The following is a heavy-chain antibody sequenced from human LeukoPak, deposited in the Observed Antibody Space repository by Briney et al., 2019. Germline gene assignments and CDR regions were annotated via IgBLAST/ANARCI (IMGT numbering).Heavy chain of an antibody. D-gene: IGHD3-10*01. CDR2: ISSSGYYI. V-gene: IGHV3-21*01. J-gene: IGHJ4*02. Sequence: GGSLRLSCAASGFTFSTYTMNWVRQAPGKGLEWVSSISSSGYYIYYADSVKGRFTISRDNAKNSLYLQMNTLRAEDTAVYYCSRDSHHGSGSYYNGYENWGQGTLVTVSS. CDR3: SRDSHHGSGSYYNGYEN. CDR1: GFTFSTYT.